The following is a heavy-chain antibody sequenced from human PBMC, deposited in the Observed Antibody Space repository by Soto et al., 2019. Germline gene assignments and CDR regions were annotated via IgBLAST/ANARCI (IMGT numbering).Heavy chain of an antibody. CDR2: INPSGGST. CDR1: GYTFTSYY. J-gene: IGHJ5*02. V-gene: IGHV1-46*03. Sequence: ASVKVSCKASGYTFTSYYMHWVRQAPGQVLEWMGIINPSGGSTSYAQKFQGRVTMTRDTSTSTVYMELSSLRSEDTAVYYCARDYYDYVWGSPSNWFDPWGQGTLVTVSS. CDR3: ARDYYDYVWGSPSNWFDP. D-gene: IGHD3-16*01.